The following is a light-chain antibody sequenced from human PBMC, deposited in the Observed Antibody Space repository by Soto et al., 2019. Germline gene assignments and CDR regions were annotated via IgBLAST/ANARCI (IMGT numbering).Light chain of an antibody. CDR2: KAS. CDR3: QHYTSYSEA. CDR1: QTISSW. J-gene: IGKJ1*01. V-gene: IGKV1-5*03. Sequence: DIQMTQSPSTLSGSVGDRVTITCRASQTISSWLAWYQQKPGKAPKLLIYKASTLKSGVPSRFSGSGSGTEFTLTISSLQPDDFATYYCQHYTSYSEAFGQGNKLALK.